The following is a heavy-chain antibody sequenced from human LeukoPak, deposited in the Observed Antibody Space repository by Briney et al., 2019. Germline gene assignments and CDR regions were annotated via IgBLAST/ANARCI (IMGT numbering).Heavy chain of an antibody. CDR3: ARLPRIYSSSWYRNNYGMDV. J-gene: IGHJ6*02. CDR2: INHSGST. Sequence: PSETLSLTCAVYGGSFSGYYWSWIRQPPGKGLEWIGEINHSGSTNYNPSLKSRVTISVDTSKNQFSLKLSSVTAADTAVYYCARLPRIYSSSWYRNNYGMDVWSQGTTVTVSS. CDR1: GGSFSGYY. D-gene: IGHD6-13*01. V-gene: IGHV4-34*01.